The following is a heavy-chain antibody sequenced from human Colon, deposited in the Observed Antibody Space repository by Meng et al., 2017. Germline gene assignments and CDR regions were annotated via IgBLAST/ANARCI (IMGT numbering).Heavy chain of an antibody. J-gene: IGHJ5*02. CDR1: GGSISTSGYY. V-gene: IGHV4-39*01. CDR3: VRSSGWVRTGFDP. Sequence: QPQLQESGPGLVKPSEALSLTCSVSGGSISTSGYYWGWIRQPPGKGLEWIGSSGHSGFTYYTPSLKSRITVSIDTSKNQFSLRLASVTAADTAVYYCVRSSGWVRTGFDPWGQGTLVTVSS. D-gene: IGHD6-19*01. CDR2: SGHSGFT.